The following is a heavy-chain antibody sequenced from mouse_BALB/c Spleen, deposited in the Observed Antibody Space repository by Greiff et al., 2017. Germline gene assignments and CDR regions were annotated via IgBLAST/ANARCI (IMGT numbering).Heavy chain of an antibody. J-gene: IGHJ2*01. Sequence: EVKVEESGGGLVQPGGSMKLSCVASGFTFSNYWMNWVRQSPEKGLEWVAEIRLKSNNYATHYAESVKGRFTISRDDSKSSVYLQMNNLRAEDTGIYYCTRSGYYDYFDYWGQGTTLTVSS. CDR1: GFTFSNYW. D-gene: IGHD2-3*01. CDR3: TRSGYYDYFDY. V-gene: IGHV6-6*02. CDR2: IRLKSNNYAT.